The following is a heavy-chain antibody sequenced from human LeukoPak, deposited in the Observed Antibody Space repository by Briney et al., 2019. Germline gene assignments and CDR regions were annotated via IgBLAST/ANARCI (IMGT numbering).Heavy chain of an antibody. D-gene: IGHD3-10*01. J-gene: IGHJ5*02. CDR3: ARGGSGSYYYNWFDP. CDR2: IYHSGST. V-gene: IGHV4-30-2*01. CDR1: GGFISSGGYS. Sequence: PSETLSLTCAVSGGFISSGGYSWRWIRQPPGKGLEWIGYIYHSGSTYYTPSLKSRVTISVYRSKNQFSLKLSSVTAADTAVYYCARGGSGSYYYNWFDPWGQGTLVTVSS.